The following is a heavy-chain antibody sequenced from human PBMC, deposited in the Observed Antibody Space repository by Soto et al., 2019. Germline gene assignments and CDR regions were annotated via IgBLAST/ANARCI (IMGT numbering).Heavy chain of an antibody. CDR3: AKVLLVVAARLLLLGGMDV. CDR2: ISYDGSNK. V-gene: IGHV3-30*18. Sequence: QVQLVESGGGVVQPGRSLRLSCAASGFTFSSYGMHWVRQAPGKGLEWVAVISYDGSNKYYADSVKGRFTISRDNSKNTLYLQMNSLRAEDTAVYYCAKVLLVVAARLLLLGGMDVWGQGTTVTVSS. CDR1: GFTFSSYG. D-gene: IGHD2-15*01. J-gene: IGHJ6*02.